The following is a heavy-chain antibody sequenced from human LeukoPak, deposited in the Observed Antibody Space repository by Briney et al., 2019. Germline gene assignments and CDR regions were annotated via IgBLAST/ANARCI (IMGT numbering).Heavy chain of an antibody. Sequence: GGSLRLSCAASGFTVSSNYMSWVRQAPGKGLEWVSVIYSGGSTYYADSVKGRFTISRDNSKNTLYLQMNSLRAEDTAVYYWARDLGGSYSFDYWGQGTLVTVSS. CDR3: ARDLGGSYSFDY. V-gene: IGHV3-53*01. D-gene: IGHD1-26*01. CDR1: GFTVSSNY. CDR2: IYSGGST. J-gene: IGHJ4*02.